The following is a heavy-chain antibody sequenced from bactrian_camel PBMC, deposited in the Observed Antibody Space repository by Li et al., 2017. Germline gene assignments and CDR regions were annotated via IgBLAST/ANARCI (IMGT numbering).Heavy chain of an antibody. V-gene: IGHV3S1*01. CDR3: AAGLRQCSYPPGGTWISTAGS. D-gene: IGHD3*01. Sequence: QVQLVESGGGSVQAGGSLTLNCTASGFTFSGGCMARFRQSPGKEREGVAALYTQSGNTYYADSVKGRFALSQPNTKNAVTLQMNNLNPEDTAMYYCAAGLRQCSYPPGGTWISTAGSWGQGTQVTVS. CDR1: GFTFSGGC. J-gene: IGHJ6*01. CDR2: LYTQSGNT.